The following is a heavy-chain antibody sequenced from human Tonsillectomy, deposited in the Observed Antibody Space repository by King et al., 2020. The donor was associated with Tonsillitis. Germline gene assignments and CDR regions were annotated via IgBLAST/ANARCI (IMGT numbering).Heavy chain of an antibody. CDR3: ARGRAADSYFYYYMDV. D-gene: IGHD2-15*01. CDR2: SIPILGIE. J-gene: IGHJ6*03. Sequence: QLVQSGAEVKKPGSSVKVSCKASGGTFSSYAISWGRQAPGQGLEWMGRSIPILGIENYAQKFQGRVTITADKSTGAAHMELGSPGSEDTAVYYCARGRAADSYFYYYMDVWGTGTTVTVSS. CDR1: GGTFSSYA. V-gene: IGHV1-69*04.